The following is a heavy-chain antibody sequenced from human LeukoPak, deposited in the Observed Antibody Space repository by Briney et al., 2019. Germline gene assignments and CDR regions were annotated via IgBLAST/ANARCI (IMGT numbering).Heavy chain of an antibody. CDR2: ISWDSGSI. J-gene: IGHJ3*02. CDR1: GFTFDDYA. Sequence: GRSLRLSCAASGFTFDDYAMHWVRQTPGMGLEWVSGISWDSGSIGYADSVKGRFTISRDSAKNSLNLQMNSLRAEDMALYYCARDRVGALGDAFDIWGQGTMVTVSS. V-gene: IGHV3-9*03. D-gene: IGHD1-26*01. CDR3: ARDRVGALGDAFDI.